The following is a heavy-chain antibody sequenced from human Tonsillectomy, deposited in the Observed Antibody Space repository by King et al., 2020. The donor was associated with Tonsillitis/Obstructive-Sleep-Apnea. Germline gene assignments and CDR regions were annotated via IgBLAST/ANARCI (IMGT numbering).Heavy chain of an antibody. V-gene: IGHV4-59*08. CDR1: GASISSYY. Sequence: QLQESGPGLVKPSETLSLTCTVSGASISSYYWSWIRQPPGKGLEWIGYIYYSGSTNYNPSLKRRVTISVDTSNNQFSLKLSSETAADTAVYYCARRSHYYDSSGYYPTAFDIWGQGTMVTVSS. CDR2: IYYSGST. CDR3: ARRSHYYDSSGYYPTAFDI. J-gene: IGHJ3*02. D-gene: IGHD3-22*01.